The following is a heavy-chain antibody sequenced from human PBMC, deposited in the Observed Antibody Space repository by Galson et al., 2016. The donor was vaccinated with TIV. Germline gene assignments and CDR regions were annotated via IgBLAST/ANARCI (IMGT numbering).Heavy chain of an antibody. CDR2: ISENSGST. J-gene: IGHJ6*02. CDR1: GFTFSSYA. V-gene: IGHV3-23*01. Sequence: SLRLSCAASGFTFSSYAMNWVRQAPGEGLEWVSSISENSGSTDYADSVKGRFTISRDNSKNTLYLQMDSLRAEDTAVYYCAKQFVDVWGQGTTVTVSS. CDR3: AKQFVDV. D-gene: IGHD5-24*01.